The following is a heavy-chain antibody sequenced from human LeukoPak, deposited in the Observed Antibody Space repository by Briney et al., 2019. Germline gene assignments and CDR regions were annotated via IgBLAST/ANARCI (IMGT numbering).Heavy chain of an antibody. CDR3: AREVNGYNTQSWFDP. V-gene: IGHV1-69*13. D-gene: IGHD5-24*01. Sequence: GASVKVSCKASGYTFTSYAMHWVRQAPGQGLEWMGGIIPIFGTANYAQKFQGRVTITADESTSTAYMELSSLRSEDTAVYYCAREVNGYNTQSWFDPWGQGTLVTVSS. J-gene: IGHJ5*02. CDR2: IIPIFGTA. CDR1: GYTFTSYA.